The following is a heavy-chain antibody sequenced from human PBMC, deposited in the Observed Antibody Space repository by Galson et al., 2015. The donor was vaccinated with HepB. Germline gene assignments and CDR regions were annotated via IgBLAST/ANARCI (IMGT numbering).Heavy chain of an antibody. Sequence: ALLLSCEAAGFCFGCYEMRWVRQGAGAGVEWVSYGIPDPYRTVLTESVNGCLAVSRQKPRVPVYLQMNSLRVEDTAVYYCVRDDALWSWYFDSWGQGILVTVSS. CDR3: VRDDALWSWYFDS. CDR2: GIPDPYRT. V-gene: IGHV3-48*03. CDR1: GFCFGCYE. J-gene: IGHJ4*02. D-gene: IGHD3-10*01.